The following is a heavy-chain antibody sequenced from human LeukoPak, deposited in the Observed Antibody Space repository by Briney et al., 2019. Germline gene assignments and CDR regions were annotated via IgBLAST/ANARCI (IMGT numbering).Heavy chain of an antibody. V-gene: IGHV3-43*01. CDR1: GFTFDDYT. Sequence: GGSLRLSCAASGFTFDDYTMHWVRQAPGTGLESVALINWDGRNSHYSDSVRGRFTISRDNTKNSLYLQMNNLRTEDTALYYCARDPRAGYLDNWGRGTLVTVPS. J-gene: IGHJ4*02. CDR3: ARDPRAGYLDN. CDR2: INWDGRNS. D-gene: IGHD1-14*01.